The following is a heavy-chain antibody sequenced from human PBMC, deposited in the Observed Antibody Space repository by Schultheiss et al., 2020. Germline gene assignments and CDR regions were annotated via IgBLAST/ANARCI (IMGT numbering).Heavy chain of an antibody. J-gene: IGHJ3*02. Sequence: GGSLRLSCAASGFTFDDYAMHWVRQAPGKGLEWVSGISWNSGSIGYADSVKGRFTISRDNAKNSLYLQMNSLRAEDTALYYCAKSAVLLWFGELFDAFDIWGQGTMGNV. D-gene: IGHD3-10*01. V-gene: IGHV3-9*01. CDR1: GFTFDDYA. CDR2: ISWNSGSI. CDR3: AKSAVLLWFGELFDAFDI.